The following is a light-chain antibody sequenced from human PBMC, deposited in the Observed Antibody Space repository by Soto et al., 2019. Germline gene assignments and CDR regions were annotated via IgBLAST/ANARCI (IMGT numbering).Light chain of an antibody. CDR2: DLS. V-gene: IGKV3-20*01. J-gene: IGKJ1*01. Sequence: EIVLTQSPGTLSLSPGERAALSCRASRSLSSTSLAWYQQRPGQAPRLLISDLSSRATGIPDSFSGSGSGTDFTLTINRLEPDDVAVYYCQQYSTSPRTFGQGTKVEIK. CDR3: QQYSTSPRT. CDR1: RSLSSTS.